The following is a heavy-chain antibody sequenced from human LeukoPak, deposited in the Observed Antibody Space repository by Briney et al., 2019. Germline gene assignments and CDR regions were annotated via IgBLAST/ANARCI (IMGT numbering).Heavy chain of an antibody. Sequence: PGRSLRLSCAASGFTFSSYGMHWVRQAPGKGLEWVAVIWYDGTNKYYADSVKGRFTISRDNSKNTLYLQMNSLRADDTAVYYCARIGGDRHPIEYWGQGTLVTVSS. CDR1: GFTFSSYG. CDR3: ARIGGDRHPIEY. J-gene: IGHJ4*02. CDR2: IWYDGTNK. V-gene: IGHV3-33*01. D-gene: IGHD2-21*02.